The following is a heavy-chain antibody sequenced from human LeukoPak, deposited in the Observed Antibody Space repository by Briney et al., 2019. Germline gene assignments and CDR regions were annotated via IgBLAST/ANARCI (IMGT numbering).Heavy chain of an antibody. D-gene: IGHD6-13*01. Sequence: ASVKVSCKASGYTFTSNYMHWVRQAPGQGLEWMGILNPSGGGTSYAQNFQGRVTMTRDMSASTVYMELRSLRSEDTAVYYCARERSSIASIDYWGQGTLVTVSS. J-gene: IGHJ4*02. V-gene: IGHV1-46*01. CDR2: LNPSGGGT. CDR3: ARERSSIASIDY. CDR1: GYTFTSNY.